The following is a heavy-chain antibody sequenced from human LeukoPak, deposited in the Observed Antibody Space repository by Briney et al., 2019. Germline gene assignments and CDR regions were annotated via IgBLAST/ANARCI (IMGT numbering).Heavy chain of an antibody. CDR2: INPNSGGT. J-gene: IGHJ4*02. CDR1: GYTFTGYY. V-gene: IGHV1-2*02. D-gene: IGHD6-6*01. Sequence: ASVKVSCKASGYTFTGYYMHWVRQAPGQGLEWMGWINPNSGGTNYAQKFQGRVTMTRDMSISTAYMELSRLRSDDTAVYYCARDSSTGSSSGGIDYWGQGTLVTVSS. CDR3: ARDSSTGSSSGGIDY.